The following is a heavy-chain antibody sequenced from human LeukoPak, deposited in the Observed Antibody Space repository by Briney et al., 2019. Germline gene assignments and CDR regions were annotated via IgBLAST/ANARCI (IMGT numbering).Heavy chain of an antibody. CDR2: INHSGST. J-gene: IGHJ3*02. V-gene: IGHV4-34*01. Sequence: PSETLSLTCAVYGGSFSGYYWSWIRQPPGKGLEWIGEINHSGSTNYNPSLKSRVTISVDTSKNQFSLKLSSVTAADTAVYYCARGLLTYYYDSSGYYLGHDAFDIWGQGTMDTVSS. D-gene: IGHD3-22*01. CDR1: GGSFSGYY. CDR3: ARGLLTYYYDSSGYYLGHDAFDI.